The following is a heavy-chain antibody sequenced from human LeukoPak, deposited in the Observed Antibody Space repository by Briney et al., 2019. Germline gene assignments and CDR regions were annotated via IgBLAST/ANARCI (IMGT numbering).Heavy chain of an antibody. CDR3: ARKVGGGYYFYAFDT. CDR2: IYYSGST. Sequence: SETLSLTCTVSGGSISSYYWSWIRQPPGKGLEWIGYIYYSGSTNYNPSLKSRVTISVDTSKNQFSPKLSSVTAADTAVYYCARKVGGGYYFYAFDTWGQGTMVTVSS. D-gene: IGHD3-3*01. J-gene: IGHJ3*02. CDR1: GGSISSYY. V-gene: IGHV4-59*01.